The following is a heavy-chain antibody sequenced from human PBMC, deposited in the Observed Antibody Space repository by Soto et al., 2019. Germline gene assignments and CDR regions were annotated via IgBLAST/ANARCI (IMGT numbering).Heavy chain of an antibody. J-gene: IGHJ6*02. CDR1: GYTFTSYY. CDR2: INTRFGDT. D-gene: IGHD3-10*01. CDR3: ARNMDYYYGPGSGNGHGF. Sequence: QVQLVQSGAEVKEPGDSVRDSCEASGYTFTSYYIHWVRQAPGQGLEWMGWINTRFGDTTYAQDFQGRVSMTRDMSISTVYMELSRLASAATAIYCCARNMDYYYGPGSGNGHGFWGQGTTVPVFS. V-gene: IGHV1-2*02.